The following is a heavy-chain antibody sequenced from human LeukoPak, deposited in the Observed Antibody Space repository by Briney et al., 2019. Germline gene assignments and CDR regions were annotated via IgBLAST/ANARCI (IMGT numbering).Heavy chain of an antibody. V-gene: IGHV3-23*01. CDR2: ISESGEII. CDR3: AKALFYDGSGSSHRTFDY. D-gene: IGHD3-22*01. J-gene: IGHJ4*02. CDR1: GFTFSNYA. Sequence: GGPLRLSCAASGFTFSNYAMSWVRQAPGKGLEWVSAISESGEIIFYADSVKGRFTISRHNSENTLYLQMNSLRAEDTALYYCAKALFYDGSGSSHRTFDYWGQGSLVTVSS.